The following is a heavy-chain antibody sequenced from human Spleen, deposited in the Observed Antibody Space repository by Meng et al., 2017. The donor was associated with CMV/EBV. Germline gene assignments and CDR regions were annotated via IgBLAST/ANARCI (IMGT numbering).Heavy chain of an antibody. CDR3: AKDDYGGSTFDY. CDR2: INSDGSST. J-gene: IGHJ4*02. D-gene: IGHD4-23*01. V-gene: IGHV3-74*01. CDR1: GFTFSSHW. Sequence: GESLKISCAASGFTFSSHWMHWVRQAPGKGLVWVSRINSDGSSTSYADSVKGRFTISRDNAKNTLYLQMNSLRADDTAIYYCAKDDYGGSTFDYWGQGTLVTVSS.